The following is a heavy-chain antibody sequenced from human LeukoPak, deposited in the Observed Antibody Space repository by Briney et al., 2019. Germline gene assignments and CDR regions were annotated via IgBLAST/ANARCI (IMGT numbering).Heavy chain of an antibody. J-gene: IGHJ4*02. CDR3: AKDALADYYDSSGPADY. V-gene: IGHV3-23*01. CDR2: ISGSGGST. D-gene: IGHD3-22*01. CDR1: GFTFSSYA. Sequence: GGSLRLSCAASGFTFSSYAMSWVRQAPGKGLEWVSAISGSGGSTYYADSVKGRFTISRDNSKNTLYLQMNSLRAEDTAVYYCAKDALADYYDSSGPADYWGQGTLVTVSS.